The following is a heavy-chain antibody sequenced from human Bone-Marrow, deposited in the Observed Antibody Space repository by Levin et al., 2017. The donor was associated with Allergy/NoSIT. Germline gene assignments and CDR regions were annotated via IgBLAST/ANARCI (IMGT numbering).Heavy chain of an antibody. CDR2: ISSSSSTI. V-gene: IGHV3-48*02. CDR1: GFTFSSYS. Sequence: GGSLRLSCAASGFTFSSYSMNWVRQAPGKGLEWVSYISSSSSTIYYADSVKGRFTISRDNAKNSLYLQMNSLRDEDTAVYYCARDRYDYIWGSYRVYWGQGTLVTVSS. D-gene: IGHD3-16*02. CDR3: ARDRYDYIWGSYRVY. J-gene: IGHJ4*02.